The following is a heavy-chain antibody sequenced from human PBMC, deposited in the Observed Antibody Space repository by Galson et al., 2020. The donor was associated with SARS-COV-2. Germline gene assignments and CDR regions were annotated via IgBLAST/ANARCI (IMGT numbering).Heavy chain of an antibody. CDR3: ARDGQLSSGWAFDY. Sequence: GGSLRLSCAASGFTFENHAMHWVRQAPGKGLEWVAQIFYDGRNKYYLDSVKGRFTISRDNSKNTVSLQMDNLRAEDTAVYFCARDGQLSSGWAFDYWGQGTLVTVSS. CDR1: GFTFENHA. CDR2: IFYDGRNK. V-gene: IGHV3-33*01. D-gene: IGHD6-19*01. J-gene: IGHJ4*02.